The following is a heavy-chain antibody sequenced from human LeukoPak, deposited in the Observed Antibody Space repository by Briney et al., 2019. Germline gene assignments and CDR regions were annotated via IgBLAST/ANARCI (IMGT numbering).Heavy chain of an antibody. Sequence: PGGSLRLSCAASGFTFSSFGTHWVRQAPGKGLAWVAFLGHEGTNKYYAESVKGRFTISRDDSKNTLFLQMDSLRPEDTAVYYCAKDEHWTFDYWGQGTLVTVSS. D-gene: IGHD1-1*01. J-gene: IGHJ4*02. CDR1: GFTFSSFG. V-gene: IGHV3-30*02. CDR3: AKDEHWTFDY. CDR2: LGHEGTNK.